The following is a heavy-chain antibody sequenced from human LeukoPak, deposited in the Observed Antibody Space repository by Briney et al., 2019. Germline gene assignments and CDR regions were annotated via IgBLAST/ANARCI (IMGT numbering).Heavy chain of an antibody. Sequence: GGSLRLSCAASGFTFSGSAMSWVRQASGKGLEWVGRIRSKANSYATAYAASVKSRFTIYRDDSKNTAYLQMNSLKTEDTAVYYCTSRGGAMVTQDYWGQGTLVTVSS. CDR1: GFTFSGSA. J-gene: IGHJ4*02. CDR3: TSRGGAMVTQDY. CDR2: IRSKANSYAT. V-gene: IGHV3-73*01. D-gene: IGHD5-18*01.